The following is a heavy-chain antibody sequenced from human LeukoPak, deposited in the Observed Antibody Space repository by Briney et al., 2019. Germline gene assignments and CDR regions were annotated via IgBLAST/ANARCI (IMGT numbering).Heavy chain of an antibody. CDR1: GYTLSELS. J-gene: IGHJ3*02. CDR2: FDGEAGTG. D-gene: IGHD3-10*01. CDR3: ATDGDYYDTFDI. V-gene: IGHV1-24*01. Sequence: GASVKVSCNVSGYTLSELSIDWVRQAAGKGLECIGSFDGEAGTGVYAQKFQGRVTMTGDTSAHTAYMELRSLRSEDPAVYYCATDGDYYDTFDIWGQGTMVTVSS.